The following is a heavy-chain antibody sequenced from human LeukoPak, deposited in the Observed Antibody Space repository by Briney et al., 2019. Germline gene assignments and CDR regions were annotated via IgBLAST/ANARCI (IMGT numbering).Heavy chain of an antibody. J-gene: IGHJ4*02. D-gene: IGHD6-19*01. V-gene: IGHV3-7*01. CDR2: IKQDGSEK. CDR1: GFTFNNYG. CDR3: ARVSQWLSDY. Sequence: GGSLRLSCAASGFTFNNYGMNWVRQAPGKGLEWVANIKQDGSEKYYVDSVKGRFTISRDNAKNSLYLQMNSLRAEDTAVYYCARVSQWLSDYWGQGTLVTVSS.